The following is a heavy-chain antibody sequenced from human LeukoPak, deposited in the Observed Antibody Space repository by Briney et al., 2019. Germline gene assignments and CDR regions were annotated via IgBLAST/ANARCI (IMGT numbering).Heavy chain of an antibody. CDR2: IYDGGST. D-gene: IGHD3-10*01. CDR1: GFTVSSNY. J-gene: IGHJ6*02. CDR3: ARDLGRAGVYYYYGMDV. Sequence: PGGSLRLSCAASGFTVSSNYMSWVRQAPGKGLEWVSVIYDGGSTYYADSVKGRFTISRGNSKNTLYLQMNSLRAEDTAVYYCARDLGRAGVYYYYGMDVWGQGTTVTVSS. V-gene: IGHV3-53*01.